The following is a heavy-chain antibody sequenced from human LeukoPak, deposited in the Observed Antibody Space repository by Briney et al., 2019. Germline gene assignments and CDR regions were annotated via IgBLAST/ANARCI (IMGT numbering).Heavy chain of an antibody. V-gene: IGHV3-30*04. CDR2: ISYDGSNK. J-gene: IGHJ1*01. CDR1: GFTFSSYA. CDR3: AKDYEYFRH. Sequence: GGSLRLSCAASGFTFSSYAMHWVRQAPGKGLEWVAVISYDGSNKYYADSVKGRFTISRDNSKNTLYLQMNSLRAEDTAVYYCAKDYEYFRHWGQGTLVTVSS.